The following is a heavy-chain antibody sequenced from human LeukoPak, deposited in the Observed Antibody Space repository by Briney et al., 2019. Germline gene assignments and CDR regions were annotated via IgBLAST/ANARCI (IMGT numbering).Heavy chain of an antibody. D-gene: IGHD4-17*01. CDR2: IIPIFGTA. CDR1: GGTFSSYG. Sequence: SVKVSCKASGGTFSSYGFSWVRQAPGQGLEWMGRIIPIFGTANYAQRCQGRGTLTAHKSTSTAHIELNSLRFEDTALYYCARDRVNPMTAVTKPFDYWGQGTLVTVSS. J-gene: IGHJ4*02. V-gene: IGHV1-69*06. CDR3: ARDRVNPMTAVTKPFDY.